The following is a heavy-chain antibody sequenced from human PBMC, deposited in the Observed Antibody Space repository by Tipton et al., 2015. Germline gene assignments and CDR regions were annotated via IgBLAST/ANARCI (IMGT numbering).Heavy chain of an antibody. Sequence: TLSLTCTVSGGSVSSGSYYWTWIRQPPGKGLEWIGSIYSGGSTYYNPSLKSRVTISVDTSKNQFSLNLSSVTAADTAVYYCARNLEWQAAKFDPWGQGTLVTVSS. CDR1: GGSVSSGSYY. CDR2: IYSGGST. D-gene: IGHD3-3*01. V-gene: IGHV4-39*07. J-gene: IGHJ5*02. CDR3: ARNLEWQAAKFDP.